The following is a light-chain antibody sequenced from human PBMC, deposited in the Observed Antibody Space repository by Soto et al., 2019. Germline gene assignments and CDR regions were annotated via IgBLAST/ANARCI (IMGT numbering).Light chain of an antibody. V-gene: IGKV3-20*01. Sequence: EIVMTQSPATLSVSPGERATLSCRASQSVSSNLAWYQQKPGQAPRLLIYGASNRATGIPDGFSGSGSGTDFTLTISRLEPEDFAVYYCQQYGSSGTVGQGTKVDIK. CDR1: QSVSSN. J-gene: IGKJ1*01. CDR2: GAS. CDR3: QQYGSSGT.